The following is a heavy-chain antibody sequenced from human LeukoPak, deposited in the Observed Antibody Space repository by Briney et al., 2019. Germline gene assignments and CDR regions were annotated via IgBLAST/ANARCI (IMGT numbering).Heavy chain of an antibody. Sequence: SETLSLTCTVSGGSISTYYWSWIRQPPGKGLEWIGYIYYSGSTNYNPSLKSRVTISIDTSKKQFSLKLSSVTAADTAVYYCAGRCSGASCYDYWGQGTLVTVSS. CDR1: GGSISTYY. D-gene: IGHD2-15*01. CDR2: IYYSGST. CDR3: AGRCSGASCYDY. V-gene: IGHV4-59*08. J-gene: IGHJ4*02.